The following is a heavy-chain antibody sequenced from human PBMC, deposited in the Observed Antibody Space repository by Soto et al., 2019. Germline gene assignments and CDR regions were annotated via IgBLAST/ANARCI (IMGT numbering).Heavy chain of an antibody. CDR2: ITSTGSST. Sequence: EVQLLESGGGFVQPGGSLRLSCAASGFIFSNYAMTWVRQAPGKGLEWVSAITSTGSSTYYADSVKGRFTISRDNSKNTLYLQINSLTAEDTAVYYCAKGAEGYVVSSLDYWGQRTLVTVSS. CDR1: GFIFSNYA. V-gene: IGHV3-23*01. CDR3: AKGAEGYVVSSLDY. J-gene: IGHJ4*02. D-gene: IGHD5-12*01.